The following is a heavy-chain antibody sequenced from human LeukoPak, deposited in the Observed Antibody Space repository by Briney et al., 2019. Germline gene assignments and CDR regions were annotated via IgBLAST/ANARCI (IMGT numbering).Heavy chain of an antibody. V-gene: IGHV4-4*07. Sequence: SETLSLTCTVSGGSIRRYYWSWIRQPAGKGLEWIGRIYTSGTTNYNPSLKSRVTMSVDTSKNQFSLRLSSVTAADTAVYYCARGLSGSEYYFEYWGQGTLVTVSS. CDR2: IYTSGTT. J-gene: IGHJ4*02. CDR3: ARGLSGSEYYFEY. D-gene: IGHD3-10*01. CDR1: GGSIRRYY.